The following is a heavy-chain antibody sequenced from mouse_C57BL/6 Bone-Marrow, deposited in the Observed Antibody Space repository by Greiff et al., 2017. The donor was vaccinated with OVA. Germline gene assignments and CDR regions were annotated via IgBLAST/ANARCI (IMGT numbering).Heavy chain of an antibody. J-gene: IGHJ2*01. CDR3: ARARPAVVAIDY. D-gene: IGHD1-1*01. CDR2: ISYDGSN. CDR1: GYSITSGYY. Sequence: ESGPGLVKPSQSLSLTCSVTGYSITSGYYWNWIRQFPGNKLEWMGYISYDGSNNYNPSLKNRISITRDTSTNQFFLTLNSVTTEDTATYYSARARPAVVAIDYWGQGTTLTVSA. V-gene: IGHV3-6*01.